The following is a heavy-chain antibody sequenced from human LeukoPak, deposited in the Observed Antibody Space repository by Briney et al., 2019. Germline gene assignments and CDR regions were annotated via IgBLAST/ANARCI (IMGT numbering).Heavy chain of an antibody. V-gene: IGHV1-2*02. CDR2: INPNSGGT. CDR1: GYTFTGYY. D-gene: IGHD5-24*01. J-gene: IGHJ4*02. Sequence: ASVKVSCKASGYTFTGYYMHGVRQAPGQGLEWMGWINPNSGGTNYQGRVTMTRDTSISTAYMELSRLRSDDTAVYYCASGGRDGYNLCLDYWGQGTLVTVSS. CDR3: ASGGRDGYNLCLDY.